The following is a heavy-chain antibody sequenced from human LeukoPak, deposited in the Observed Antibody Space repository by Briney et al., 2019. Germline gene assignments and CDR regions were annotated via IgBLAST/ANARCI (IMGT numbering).Heavy chain of an antibody. V-gene: IGHV3-11*01. CDR2: ISSSGSTI. CDR1: GFTFSDYY. CDR3: AREPTWGSSSSKPPY. J-gene: IGHJ4*02. D-gene: IGHD6-6*01. Sequence: GGSLRLSCAASGFTFSDYYMSWIRQAPGKGLEWVSYISSSGSTIYYADSVKGRFTISRDNAKNSLYLQMNSLRAEDAAVYYCAREPTWGSSSSKPPYWGQGTLVTVSS.